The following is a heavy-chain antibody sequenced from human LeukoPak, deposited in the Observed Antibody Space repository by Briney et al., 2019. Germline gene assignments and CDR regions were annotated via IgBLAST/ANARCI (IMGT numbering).Heavy chain of an antibody. CDR3: AKLATDSNSDY. Sequence: PGGSRRLSCAASGFTFSNFAMGWVRQAPGKGLEWVSYIGATSATIYYADSVKGRFTISRDNSKNTLYVQMNSLRAEDTAVYYCAKLATDSNSDYWGQGTLVTVSS. V-gene: IGHV3-23*01. D-gene: IGHD1-14*01. CDR2: IGATSATI. CDR1: GFTFSNFA. J-gene: IGHJ4*02.